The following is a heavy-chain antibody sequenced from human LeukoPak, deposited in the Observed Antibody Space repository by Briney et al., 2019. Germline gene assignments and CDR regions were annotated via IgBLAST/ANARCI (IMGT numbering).Heavy chain of an antibody. CDR3: TRGAGWLIDY. CDR1: DDSISDYY. Sequence: SETLSLTCTVSDDSISDYYRGWIRQPPGKGLEWIGYFHNSGTSTYNPSLKSRVTISADTSKNQFSLKLNSLTTADTAVYYCTRGAGWLIDYWGRGILVTVSS. V-gene: IGHV4-59*01. D-gene: IGHD3-16*01. J-gene: IGHJ4*02. CDR2: FHNSGTS.